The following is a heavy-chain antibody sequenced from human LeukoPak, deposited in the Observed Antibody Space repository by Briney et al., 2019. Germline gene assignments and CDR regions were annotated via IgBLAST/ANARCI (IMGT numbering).Heavy chain of an antibody. J-gene: IGHJ6*02. CDR3: ARHSPSSYYYGMDV. D-gene: IGHD6-6*01. CDR1: GGSFSGYY. V-gene: IGHV4-59*08. Sequence: SETLSLTCAVSGGSFSGYYWSWIRQPPGKGLEWIGYIYYSGSTNYNPSLKSRVTISVDTSKNLFILKLSSVTAADTAVYYCARHSPSSYYYGMDVWGQGTTVTVSS. CDR2: IYYSGST.